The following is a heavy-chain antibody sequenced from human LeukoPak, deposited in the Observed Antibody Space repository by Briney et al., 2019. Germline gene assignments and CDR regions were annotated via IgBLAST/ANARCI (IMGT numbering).Heavy chain of an antibody. CDR1: GDSISSFY. CDR2: IYHSGST. V-gene: IGHV4-59*12. J-gene: IGHJ4*02. D-gene: IGHD1-26*01. Sequence: SETLSLTCTVSGDSISSFYWSWIRQPPGKGLEWIGYIYHSGSTYYNPSLKSRVTISVDRSKNQFSLKLSSVTAADTAVYYCARAPGELLDYWGQGTLVTVSS. CDR3: ARAPGELLDY.